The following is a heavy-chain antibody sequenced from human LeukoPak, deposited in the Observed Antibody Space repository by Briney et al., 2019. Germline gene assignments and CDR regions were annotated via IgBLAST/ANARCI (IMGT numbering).Heavy chain of an antibody. J-gene: IGHJ5*02. CDR3: ARTLGYCSSTSCLRNWFDP. Sequence: GWALRLSCPASRFTVSSNYISWVRPAPAKGLEWVSVIDSDGSTYYAHSVKGRFTISRDNSKNTMYLQMNSLRAEDTAVYYCARTLGYCSSTSCLRNWFDPWGQGTLVTVSS. CDR1: RFTVSSNY. D-gene: IGHD2-2*01. V-gene: IGHV3-53*01. CDR2: IDSDGST.